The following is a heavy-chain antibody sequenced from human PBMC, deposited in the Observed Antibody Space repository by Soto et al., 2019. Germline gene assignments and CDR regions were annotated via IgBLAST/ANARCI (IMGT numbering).Heavy chain of an antibody. D-gene: IGHD3-3*01. CDR2: ISGSGGST. CDR1: GFTFSSYA. V-gene: IGHV3-23*01. J-gene: IGHJ6*02. Sequence: GGSLRLSCAASGFTFSSYAMSWVHQAPGKGLEWVSAISGSGGSTYYADSVKGRFTISRDNSKNTLYLQMNSLRAEDTAVYYCARGGFGVVIDYYYYGMDFWGQGTTVTVSS. CDR3: ARGGFGVVIDYYYYGMDF.